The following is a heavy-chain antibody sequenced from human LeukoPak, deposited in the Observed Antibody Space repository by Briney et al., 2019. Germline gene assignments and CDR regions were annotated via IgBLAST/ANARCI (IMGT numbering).Heavy chain of an antibody. CDR1: GYSISSGYY. Sequence: ASETLSLTCAVSGYSISSGYYWGWIRQPPGKGLEWIGSIYHSGSTYYNPSLKSRVTISVDTSKNQFSLKLSSVTAADTAVYYCARHRASGLTALGYWGQGTLVTVSS. J-gene: IGHJ4*02. V-gene: IGHV4-38-2*01. CDR3: ARHRASGLTALGY. D-gene: IGHD7-27*01. CDR2: IYHSGST.